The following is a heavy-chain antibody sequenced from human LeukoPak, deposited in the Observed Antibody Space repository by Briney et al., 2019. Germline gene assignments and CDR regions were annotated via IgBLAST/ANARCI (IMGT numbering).Heavy chain of an antibody. D-gene: IGHD3-22*01. Sequence: GGSLRLSCAASGFTFSSYGMHWVRQAPGKGLEWVAFIRYDGSNKYYADSVKGRFTISRDNSKNTLYLQMNSLRAEDTAVYYSAKDLDDYYDSSGNDYWGQGTLVTVSS. CDR1: GFTFSSYG. CDR2: IRYDGSNK. J-gene: IGHJ4*02. CDR3: AKDLDDYYDSSGNDY. V-gene: IGHV3-30*02.